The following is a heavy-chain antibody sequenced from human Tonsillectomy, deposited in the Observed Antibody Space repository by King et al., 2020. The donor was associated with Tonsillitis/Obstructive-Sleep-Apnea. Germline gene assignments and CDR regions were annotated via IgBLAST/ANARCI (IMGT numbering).Heavy chain of an antibody. V-gene: IGHV1-46*01. CDR3: AREGGSVGHIVGMDDGPLAFDI. CDR1: GYTFTSYY. Sequence: QLVQSGAEVKKPGASVKVSCKASGYTFTSYYMHWVRQAPGQGLEWMGIINPSGGSTSYAQKFQGRVTMTRDTSTSTVYMELSSLRSEDTAVYYCAREGGSVGHIVGMDDGPLAFDIWGQGTMVTVSS. D-gene: IGHD2-21*01. J-gene: IGHJ3*02. CDR2: INPSGGST.